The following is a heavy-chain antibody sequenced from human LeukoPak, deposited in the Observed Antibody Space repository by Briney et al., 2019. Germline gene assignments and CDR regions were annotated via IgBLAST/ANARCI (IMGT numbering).Heavy chain of an antibody. CDR3: ARHSRARWSTDY. J-gene: IGHJ4*02. Sequence: GESLKISCKGSGYSFTSYWISWVRQMPGKGLEWMGIIYPSDSDTRYSPSFQGQVTISADTSVSTAYLQWSSLKASDTAMYYCARHSRARWSTDYWGQGTLVTVSS. CDR1: GYSFTSYW. V-gene: IGHV5-51*01. CDR2: IYPSDSDT. D-gene: IGHD2-15*01.